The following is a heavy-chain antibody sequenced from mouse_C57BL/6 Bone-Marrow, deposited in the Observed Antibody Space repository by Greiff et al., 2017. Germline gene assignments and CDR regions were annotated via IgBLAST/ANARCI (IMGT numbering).Heavy chain of an antibody. Sequence: QVQLQQSGAELMKPGASVKLSCKATGYTFTGYWIEWVKQRPGHGLEWIGDILPGNGSTNYNEKFKGKATFTADTSSSTAYLQLSSLTAEDSAIYYCARAWGVLANYATDYWGQGTTLTVSS. CDR3: ARAWGVLANYATDY. CDR2: ILPGNGST. J-gene: IGHJ4*01. CDR1: GYTFTGYW. V-gene: IGHV1-9*01. D-gene: IGHD1-1*01.